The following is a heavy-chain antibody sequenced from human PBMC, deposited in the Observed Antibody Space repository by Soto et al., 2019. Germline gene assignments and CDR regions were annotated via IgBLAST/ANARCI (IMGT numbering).Heavy chain of an antibody. D-gene: IGHD2-2*02. Sequence: SETLSLTCTVSGGSISSGDYYWSWIRQPPXKGLEWIGYIYYSGSTYYNPSLKSRVTISVDTSKNQFSLKLSSVTAADTAVYYCARAVYRSSTSCYIPPPYYCYYGMDVWGQGTTVTVSS. J-gene: IGHJ6*02. CDR2: IYYSGST. CDR3: ARAVYRSSTSCYIPPPYYCYYGMDV. V-gene: IGHV4-30-4*01. CDR1: GGSISSGDYY.